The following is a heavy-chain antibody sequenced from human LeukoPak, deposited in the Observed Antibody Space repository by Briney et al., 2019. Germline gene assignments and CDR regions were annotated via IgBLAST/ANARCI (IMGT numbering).Heavy chain of an antibody. V-gene: IGHV3-21*01. CDR2: ISSSSSYI. CDR1: GFTFSSYS. CDR3: ARDGDSSGYYYVSDAFDI. Sequence: PGGSLRLSCAASGFTFSSYSMNWVRQAPGKGLEWVSSISSSSSYIYYADSVKGRFTISRDNAKNSLYLQMNSLRAEDTAVYYCARDGDSSGYYYVSDAFDIWGQGTMVTVSS. J-gene: IGHJ3*02. D-gene: IGHD3-22*01.